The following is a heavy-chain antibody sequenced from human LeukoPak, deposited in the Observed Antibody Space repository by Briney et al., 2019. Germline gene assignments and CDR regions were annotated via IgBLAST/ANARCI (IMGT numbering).Heavy chain of an antibody. Sequence: SETLSLTCTVSGGSITTSTYYWGWIRQPPGKGLEWIGSFYFGGNTYYNPSLKSRVTMSVDTSRNHLSLKLSSVTAADTAVYYCARDPSLGAFDIWGQGTMVTVSS. J-gene: IGHJ3*02. D-gene: IGHD3-16*01. CDR2: FYFGGNT. CDR3: ARDPSLGAFDI. CDR1: GGSITTSTYY. V-gene: IGHV4-39*02.